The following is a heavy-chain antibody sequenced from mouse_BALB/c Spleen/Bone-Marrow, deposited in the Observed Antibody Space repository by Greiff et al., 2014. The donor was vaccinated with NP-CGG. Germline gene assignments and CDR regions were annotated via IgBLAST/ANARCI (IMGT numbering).Heavy chain of an antibody. J-gene: IGHJ2*01. CDR1: GYTFTSYW. V-gene: IGHV1S81*02. Sequence: VQLQQSGAELVKPGASVKLSCKASGYTFTSYWMHWVKQRPGQGLEWIGENNPSNGRTNYDEKFKNKATLTVDKSSSTAYMQLSSLTSEDSAVYYCARSGNYYFDYWGQGTTLTVSS. D-gene: IGHD2-1*01. CDR3: ARSGNYYFDY. CDR2: NNPSNGRT.